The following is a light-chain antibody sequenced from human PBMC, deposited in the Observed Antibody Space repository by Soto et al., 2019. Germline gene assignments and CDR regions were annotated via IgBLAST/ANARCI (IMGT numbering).Light chain of an antibody. CDR2: GVS. CDR3: CSYADNYSYV. J-gene: IGLJ1*01. CDR1: SSDVGAYNY. Sequence: ALTQPRSVSVSPGHSVTISCTGTSSDVGAYNYVSWYQQHPGKAPKLMTYGVSKRPSGVPDRFSGSKSGNTASLTISGLQAEDEADYYCCSYADNYSYVFGTGTKVTVL. V-gene: IGLV2-11*01.